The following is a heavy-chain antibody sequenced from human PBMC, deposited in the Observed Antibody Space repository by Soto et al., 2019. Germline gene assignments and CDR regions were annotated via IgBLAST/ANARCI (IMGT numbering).Heavy chain of an antibody. CDR1: GFTFSTYA. D-gene: IGHD3-22*01. V-gene: IGHV3-30*04. CDR2: IDYDEREK. Sequence: QVQLEESGGGVVQPGRSLRLSCAASGFTFSTYAMHWVRQAPGKGLEWVAVIDYDEREKYYADSVKGRFTISRDNSKDTVYLQMNSLRTEDTSVYYCVRESYYDGTLGAFDIWGQGTMVTVSS. CDR3: VRESYYDGTLGAFDI. J-gene: IGHJ3*02.